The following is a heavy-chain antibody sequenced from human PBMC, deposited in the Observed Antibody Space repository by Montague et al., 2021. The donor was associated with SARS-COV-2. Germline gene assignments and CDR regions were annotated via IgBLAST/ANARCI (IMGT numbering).Heavy chain of an antibody. V-gene: IGHV4-59*01. CDR3: VRDHPYGGPRGAYDI. CDR2: IYDSGAV. J-gene: IGHJ3*02. D-gene: IGHD4-23*01. CDR1: GASITGYY. Sequence: SETLSLTCTVSGASITGYYWSWLRRSPGKGLEWIAYIYDSGAVNYNPSLVSRVTISTDTSKNQLSLKVNSVTAADTAVYYCVRDHPYGGPRGAYDIWGQGTVVTVSS.